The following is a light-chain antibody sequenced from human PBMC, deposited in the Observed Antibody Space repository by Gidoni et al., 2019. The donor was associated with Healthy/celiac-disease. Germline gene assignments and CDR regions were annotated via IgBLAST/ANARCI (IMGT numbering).Light chain of an antibody. V-gene: IGKV4-1*01. Sequence: VMTQSPDSLAVSLGERATINCKSSQSVLYSSNNKNYLAWYQQKPGQPPKLLIYWASTRESGVPDRFSGSGSGTDFTLTISSLQAEDVAVYYCQQYYSTPFTFGPGTKVDIK. CDR3: QQYYSTPFT. J-gene: IGKJ3*01. CDR2: WAS. CDR1: QSVLYSSNNKNY.